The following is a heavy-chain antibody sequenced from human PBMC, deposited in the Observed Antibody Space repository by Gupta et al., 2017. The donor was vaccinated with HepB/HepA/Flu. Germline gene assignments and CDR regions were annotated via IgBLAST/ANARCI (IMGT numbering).Heavy chain of an antibody. CDR2: IHHSGSA. D-gene: IGHD3-22*01. J-gene: IGHJ4*02. CDR3: ARRHYFDSSGYWKY. CDR1: GGSIGSSSYY. Sequence: QLQLQESGPGLVKPSETLSLTCTVSGGSIGSSSYYWGWIRQTPGQGLEWIGSIHHSGSAYYNPSLKSRVTISVDTAKNQFSLNLSSVTAADTAVYYCARRHYFDSSGYWKYWGQGTLVTVSS. V-gene: IGHV4-39*01.